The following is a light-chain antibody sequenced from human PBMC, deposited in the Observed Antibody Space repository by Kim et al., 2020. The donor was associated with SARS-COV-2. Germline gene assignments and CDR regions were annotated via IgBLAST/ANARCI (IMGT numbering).Light chain of an antibody. V-gene: IGLV3-21*04. CDR3: QVWDSSSAV. CDR1: NIGSKS. J-gene: IGLJ3*02. Sequence: SYDLTQPPSVSVAPGKTARITCGGNNIGSKSVHWYQQKPGQAPVLVIYYDSDRPSGIPERFSGSNSGNTATLTISRVEAGDEADYYCQVWDSSSAVFGGGTQLTVL. CDR2: YDS.